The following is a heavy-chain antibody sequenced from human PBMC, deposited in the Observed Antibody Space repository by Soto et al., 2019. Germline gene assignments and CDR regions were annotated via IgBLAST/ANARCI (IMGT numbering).Heavy chain of an antibody. V-gene: IGHV3-49*04. CDR2: IRSKAYGGTT. CDR1: GFTFGDYA. CDR3: TRKAVYYYYYGMDV. D-gene: IGHD2-15*01. Sequence: EVQLVESGGGLVQPGRSLRLSCTASGFTFGDYAMSWVRQAPGKGLEWVGFIRSKAYGGTTEYAASVKGRFTISRDDSKSIAYLQMNSLKTEDTAVYYCTRKAVYYYYYGMDVW. J-gene: IGHJ6*01.